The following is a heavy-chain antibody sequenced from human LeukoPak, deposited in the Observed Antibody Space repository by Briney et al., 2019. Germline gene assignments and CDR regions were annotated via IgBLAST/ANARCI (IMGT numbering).Heavy chain of an antibody. CDR3: ARRDYYDSSGYYPYGMDV. J-gene: IGHJ6*02. V-gene: IGHV4-39*07. CDR2: IYYSGST. D-gene: IGHD3-22*01. CDR1: GGSISSSSYY. Sequence: SETLSLTCTVSGGSISSSSYYWGWIRQPPGKGLEWIGSIYYSGSTYYNPSLKSRVTISVDTSKNQFSLKLSSVTAADTAVYYCARRDYYDSSGYYPYGMDVWGQGTTVTVSS.